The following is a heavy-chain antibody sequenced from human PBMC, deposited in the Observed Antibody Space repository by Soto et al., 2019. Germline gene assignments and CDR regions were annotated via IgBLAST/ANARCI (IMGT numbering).Heavy chain of an antibody. V-gene: IGHV4-39*01. D-gene: IGHD3-10*01. CDR1: GGSITRRSSY. CDR2: FYDGNT. J-gene: IGHJ4*02. Sequence: SETLSLSCIVAGGSITRRSSYWAWIRQPPGKGLEWVGTFYDGNTHHNPSLRSRITIAVDTSKNQFSLKLNSVAAADTAFYYCATTRGLAVGGSFDYWGQGMLVTAPQ. CDR3: ATTRGLAVGGSFDY.